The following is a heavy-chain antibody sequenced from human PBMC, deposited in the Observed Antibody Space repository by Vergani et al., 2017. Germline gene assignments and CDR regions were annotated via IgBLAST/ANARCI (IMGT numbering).Heavy chain of an antibody. CDR1: GFTFSSYG. V-gene: IGHV3-33*06. J-gene: IGHJ6*02. CDR2: IWYDGSNK. Sequence: QVQLVESGGGVVQPGRSLRLSCAASGFTFSSYGMHWVRQAPGKGLEWVAVIWYDGSNKYYADSVKGRFTISRDNSKNTLYLQMNSLRAEDTAVYYCAKGTRYHARYYYGMDVWGQGTTVTVSS. D-gene: IGHD3-9*01. CDR3: AKGTRYHARYYYGMDV.